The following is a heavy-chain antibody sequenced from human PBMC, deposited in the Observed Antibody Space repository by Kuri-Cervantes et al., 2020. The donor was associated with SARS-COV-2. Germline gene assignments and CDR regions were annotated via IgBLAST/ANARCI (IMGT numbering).Heavy chain of an antibody. CDR3: ASDRDYADGRY. V-gene: IGHV3-21*03. Sequence: GESLKISCAASGFTFSDYYMSWVRQAPGKGLEWVSSISSSSSYIYYADSVKGRFTISRDNAKNSLYLQMNILKTDDTALYYCASDRDYADGRYWGQGTLVTVSS. D-gene: IGHD4-17*01. J-gene: IGHJ4*02. CDR2: ISSSSSYI. CDR1: GFTFSDYY.